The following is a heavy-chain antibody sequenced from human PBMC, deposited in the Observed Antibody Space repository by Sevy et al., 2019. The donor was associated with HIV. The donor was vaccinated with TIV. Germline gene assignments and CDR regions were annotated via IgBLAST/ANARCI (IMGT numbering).Heavy chain of an antibody. Sequence: GGCLRLSCAVSGFPVRSNYISWVRQAPGKGLEWVSTIYAGGNTYYADSVKGRFSISRDNTKNIVYLQINSLRGEDTAVYYCARETVSGYNLWGQGTLVTVSS. CDR1: GFPVRSNY. V-gene: IGHV3-53*01. J-gene: IGHJ4*02. D-gene: IGHD5-12*01. CDR3: ARETVSGYNL. CDR2: IYAGGNT.